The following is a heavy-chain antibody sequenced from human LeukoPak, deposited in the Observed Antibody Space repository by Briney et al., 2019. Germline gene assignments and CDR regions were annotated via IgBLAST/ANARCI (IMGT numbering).Heavy chain of an antibody. D-gene: IGHD3-3*01. CDR1: GFTFSSHG. CDR3: AKDPFGVLITYFDY. Sequence: GGSLRLSCAASGFTFSSHGMNWVRQAPGKGLEWVSGISPNGVITYYADSVKGRFTISRDNSKGTVYLQMNSLRPEDTAVYYCAKDPFGVLITYFDYWGQGTLVTVSS. CDR2: ISPNGVIT. V-gene: IGHV3-23*01. J-gene: IGHJ4*02.